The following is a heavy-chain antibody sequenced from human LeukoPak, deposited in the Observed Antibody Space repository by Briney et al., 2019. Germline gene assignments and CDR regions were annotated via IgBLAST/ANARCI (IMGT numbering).Heavy chain of an antibody. D-gene: IGHD6-13*01. V-gene: IGHV3-66*04. CDR3: AGQSSSSWRSFDY. CDR1: GFTVSDNF. J-gene: IGHJ4*02. CDR2: VYAAGST. Sequence: GGSLRLSCAASGFTVSDNFMSWVRQAPGKGLEWVSVVYAAGSTHYADSVKGRFTISRGNPKNTLYLQMNNLRADDTAVYYCAGQSSSSWRSFDYWGQGTRVTVSS.